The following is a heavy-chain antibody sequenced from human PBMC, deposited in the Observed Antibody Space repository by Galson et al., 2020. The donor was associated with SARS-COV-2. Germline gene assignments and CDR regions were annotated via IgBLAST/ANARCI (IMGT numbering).Heavy chain of an antibody. J-gene: IGHJ5*02. CDR3: AHRSITMVRGSFDP. CDR1: STSGVG. D-gene: IGHD3-10*01. V-gene: IGHV2-5*02. Sequence: STSGVGVGWIRQPPGKALEWLALIYWDDDKRYSPSLKSRLTITKDTSKNQVVLTMTNMDPVDTATYYCAHRSITMVRGSFDPWGQGTLVTVSS. CDR2: IYWDDDK.